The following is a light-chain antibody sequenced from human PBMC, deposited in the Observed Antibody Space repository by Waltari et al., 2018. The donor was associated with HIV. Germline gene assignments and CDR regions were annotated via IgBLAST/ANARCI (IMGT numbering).Light chain of an antibody. CDR3: SSYSSSSILVV. CDR2: EVS. CDR1: SSDVGGYNY. V-gene: IGLV2-14*01. Sequence: QSALTQPASVSGSPGQSITISCTGTSSDVGGYNYLSWYQQHPGKAPKLMIYEVSDRPSGISNRFSGSKSGNTASLTISGLQAEDEADYYCSSYSSSSILVVFGGGTKLTVL. J-gene: IGLJ2*01.